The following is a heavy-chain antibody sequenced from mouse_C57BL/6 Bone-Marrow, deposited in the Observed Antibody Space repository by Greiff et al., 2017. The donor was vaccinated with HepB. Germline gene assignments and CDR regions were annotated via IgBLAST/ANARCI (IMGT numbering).Heavy chain of an antibody. Sequence: EVQLQQSGPELVKPGASVKISCKASGYTFTDYYMNWVKQSHGKSLEWIGDINPNNGGTSYNQKFKGKATLTVDKSSSTAYMELRSLTSEDSAVYYCASWDYYGSSSGYFDVWGTGTTVTVSS. CDR3: ASWDYYGSSSGYFDV. J-gene: IGHJ1*03. CDR1: GYTFTDYY. CDR2: INPNNGGT. V-gene: IGHV1-26*01. D-gene: IGHD1-1*01.